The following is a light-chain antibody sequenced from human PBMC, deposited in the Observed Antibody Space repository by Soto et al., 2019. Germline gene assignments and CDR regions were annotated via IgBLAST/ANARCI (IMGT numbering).Light chain of an antibody. CDR1: QSIGRN. V-gene: IGKV1-39*01. Sequence: DKQMYLSPASLSASIGDRVTISCRASQSIGRNLNWYQQKPGKAPTLLIFTSSSLQSGVPSRFSGSGSGTDFILTISSLQPEDFATYYCQQSYSTPPTFGQG. J-gene: IGKJ1*01. CDR3: QQSYSTPPT. CDR2: TSS.